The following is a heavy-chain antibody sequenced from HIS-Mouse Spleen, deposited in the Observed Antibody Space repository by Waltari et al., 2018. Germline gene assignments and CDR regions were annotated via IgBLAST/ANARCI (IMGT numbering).Heavy chain of an antibody. CDR1: GFTFSSYG. CDR3: AKEYSSSHNWFDP. D-gene: IGHD6-13*01. Sequence: QVQLVESGGGVVQPGRSLRLSCAASGFTFSSYGMHWVRQAPGKGVEGVSVISNDGSSKYYADAVKGRFTISRDNSKNTLYLQMNSLRSEDTAVYYCAKEYSSSHNWFDPWGQGTLVTVSS. V-gene: IGHV3-30*18. CDR2: ISNDGSSK. J-gene: IGHJ5*02.